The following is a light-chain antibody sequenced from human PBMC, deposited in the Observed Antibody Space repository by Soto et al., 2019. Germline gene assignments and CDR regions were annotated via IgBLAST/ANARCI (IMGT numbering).Light chain of an antibody. CDR3: QQSYTTPLA. V-gene: IGKV1-39*01. J-gene: IGKJ1*01. CDR1: QSISRY. Sequence: DIQMTQSPSSLSASVGDRVTISCRASQSISRYLNWYQQKPGKAPKLLVYAASSLQSGVPSRFSASGSGTEFTLTISSLLPEDFATHYCQQSYTTPLAFGYGIEVDIE. CDR2: AAS.